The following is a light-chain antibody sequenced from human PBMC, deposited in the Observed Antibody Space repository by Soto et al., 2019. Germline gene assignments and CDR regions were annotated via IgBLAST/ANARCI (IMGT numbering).Light chain of an antibody. V-gene: IGKV1-27*01. Sequence: DIPMTQSPSSLSASVGDTVTITCRASQGISNSLAWFQQKPGRVPQFLIYAASTLQPGVPPRFSGSGSGTDFTLTISSLQPEDFATYYCQQSYSPPWTFGQGTKVEIK. CDR2: AAS. J-gene: IGKJ1*01. CDR3: QQSYSPPWT. CDR1: QGISNS.